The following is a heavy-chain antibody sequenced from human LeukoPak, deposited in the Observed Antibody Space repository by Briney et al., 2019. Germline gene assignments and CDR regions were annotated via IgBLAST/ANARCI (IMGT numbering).Heavy chain of an antibody. D-gene: IGHD3-22*01. CDR2: IIPIFGTA. V-gene: IGHV1-69*05. CDR3: ARDPEYYYDSSGYFGYFDY. J-gene: IGHJ4*02. CDR1: GGTFSSYA. Sequence: ASVKVSCKASGGTFSSYAISWVRQAPGQGLEWMGGIIPIFGTANYAQKFQGRVTITTDESTSTAYMELSSLRSEDTAVYYCARDPEYYYDSSGYFGYFDYWGQGTLVTVSS.